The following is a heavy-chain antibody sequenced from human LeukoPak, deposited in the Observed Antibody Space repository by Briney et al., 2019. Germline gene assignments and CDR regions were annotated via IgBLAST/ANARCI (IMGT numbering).Heavy chain of an antibody. Sequence: ASVKVSCKASGYTFTSYDINWVRQASGQGLEWMGGMNPNSGNTGYARKFQGRVTMTRNTSISTAYMELSSLRSEDTAVYYCARDNYYDLEDPGDWGQGTLATVSS. CDR2: MNPNSGNT. J-gene: IGHJ4*02. CDR3: ARDNYYDLEDPGD. V-gene: IGHV1-8*02. D-gene: IGHD3-22*01. CDR1: GYTFTSYD.